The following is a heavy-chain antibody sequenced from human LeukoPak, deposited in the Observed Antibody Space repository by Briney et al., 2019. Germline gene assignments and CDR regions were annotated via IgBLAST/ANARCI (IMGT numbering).Heavy chain of an antibody. CDR1: GFTFSSYS. CDR3: ASGYYYDSSGFYGFDY. Sequence: GGSLRLSCAASGFTFSSYSMNWVRQAPGKGLEWVSSISSSGSYIYYADSVKGRFTISRDNAKNSLYLQMNSLRAEDTAVYYCASGYYYDSSGFYGFDYWGQGTLVTVSS. J-gene: IGHJ4*02. D-gene: IGHD3-22*01. V-gene: IGHV3-21*01. CDR2: ISSSGSYI.